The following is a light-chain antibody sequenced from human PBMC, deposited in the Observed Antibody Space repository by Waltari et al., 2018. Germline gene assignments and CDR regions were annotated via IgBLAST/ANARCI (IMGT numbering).Light chain of an antibody. J-gene: IGKJ1*01. V-gene: IGKV1-5*03. Sequence: DIQMTQSPSTLSASIGDRDTITCRASQGIGRWLAWYQQKPGKAPTFLIYKASSLESGVPARFSGSGSATEFTLTISSLQPDDFATYYCQHYNSYSSWTFGQGTKVEIK. CDR3: QHYNSYSSWT. CDR1: QGIGRW. CDR2: KAS.